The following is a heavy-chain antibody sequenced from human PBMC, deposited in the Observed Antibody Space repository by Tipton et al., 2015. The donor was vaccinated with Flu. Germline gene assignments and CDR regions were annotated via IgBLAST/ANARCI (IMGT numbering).Heavy chain of an antibody. Sequence: TLSLTCTVSGGSISSSSFYWTWLRPPAGKGLMWIGQSYTSGSTKYNLALKTRVTMALDTSKNLFSLKVSSVAAADTAMYYCARDYGDLNWFDPWGQGTLVTVSS. CDR1: GGSISSSSFY. CDR2: SYTSGST. CDR3: ARDYGDLNWFDP. D-gene: IGHD4-17*01. V-gene: IGHV4-61*09. J-gene: IGHJ5*02.